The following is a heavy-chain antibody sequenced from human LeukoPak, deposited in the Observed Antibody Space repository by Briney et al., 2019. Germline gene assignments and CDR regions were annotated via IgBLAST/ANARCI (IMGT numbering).Heavy chain of an antibody. CDR1: GGFISSYY. CDR2: IYCSGTN. CDR3: ARGKYYYSPMRPNHVQYYFDY. Sequence: SETLSLTCTVSGGFISSYYWSWIRQPPGKGLEWIGYIYCSGTNNCNPSLKSRVTISVDTSKNQFSLKLSSVTAADPAVYYCARGKYYYSPMRPNHVQYYFDYWGQGTVVTASP. J-gene: IGHJ4*02. D-gene: IGHD3-10*01. V-gene: IGHV4-59*01.